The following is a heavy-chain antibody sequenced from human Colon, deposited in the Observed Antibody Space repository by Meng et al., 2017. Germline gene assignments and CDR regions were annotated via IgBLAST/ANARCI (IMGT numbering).Heavy chain of an antibody. D-gene: IGHD1-26*01. Sequence: GESLKISCVASRFTFSVNWMGWVRQAPGKGLEWVAIIKEDGTEKYYVDSVKGRFTISRDNAKKSLYLQMNSLRVGDSAAYYCVRVRPGSCDYWGQGTLVTVSS. CDR2: IKEDGTEK. CDR1: RFTFSVNW. CDR3: VRVRPGSCDY. J-gene: IGHJ4*02. V-gene: IGHV3-7*01.